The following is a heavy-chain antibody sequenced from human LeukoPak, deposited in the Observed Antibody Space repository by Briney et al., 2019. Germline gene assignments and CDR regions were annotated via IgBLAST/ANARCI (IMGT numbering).Heavy chain of an antibody. J-gene: IGHJ4*02. D-gene: IGHD2-15*01. CDR1: GGSFSSYY. Sequence: SETLSLTCSVSGGSFSSYYWSWIRQSPGRGLEWIGYIYSSGSTNYNPSLKSRVTISVDTSKNQFSLKLSSVTAADTAVYYCARDSPTGYCSGGSCSPPRVWGQGTLVTVSS. V-gene: IGHV4-59*01. CDR2: IYSSGST. CDR3: ARDSPTGYCSGGSCSPPRV.